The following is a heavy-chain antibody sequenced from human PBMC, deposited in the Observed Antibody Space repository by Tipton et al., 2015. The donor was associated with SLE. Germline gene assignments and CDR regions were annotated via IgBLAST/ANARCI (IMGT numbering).Heavy chain of an antibody. CDR3: AKNSGSYYFDD. Sequence: TLSLTCTVSGGSISNYYWSWIRQPPGKGLEWIGYIYYTAGTYYNPSLKSRVTISVDTSKNQFSLKLSSVTAADTAVYYCAKNSGSYYFDDWGQGTLVTVSS. D-gene: IGHD3-10*01. V-gene: IGHV4-59*07. CDR1: GGSISNYY. J-gene: IGHJ4*02. CDR2: IYYTAGT.